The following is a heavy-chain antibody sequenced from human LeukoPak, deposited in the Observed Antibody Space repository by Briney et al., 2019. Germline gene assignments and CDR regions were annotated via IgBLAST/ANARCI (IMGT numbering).Heavy chain of an antibody. CDR3: ARDVGTALVTGDY. V-gene: IGHV4-4*07. J-gene: IGHJ4*02. CDR1: GGSFSGYY. D-gene: IGHD5-18*01. Sequence: PSETLSLTCAVYGGSFSGYYWSWIRQPAGKGLEWIGRIYTSGSTNYNPSLKSRVTISVDTSKNQFSLKLSSVTAADTAVYYCARDVGTALVTGDYWGQGTLVTVSS. CDR2: IYTSGST.